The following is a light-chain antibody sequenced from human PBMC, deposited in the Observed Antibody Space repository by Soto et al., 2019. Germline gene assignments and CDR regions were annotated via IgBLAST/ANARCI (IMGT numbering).Light chain of an antibody. CDR1: QSIISC. V-gene: IGKV3-11*01. Sequence: VLPQSPATLSLPQRERATLSFRASQSIISCLAWYQPRPGQDPRLLIYYASNRATGIPARFSGSGSGTDFTLTIISLEPEDVSVDYCQHRNNTPFSCGPGTKGDI. CDR2: YAS. CDR3: QHRNNTPFS. J-gene: IGKJ3*01.